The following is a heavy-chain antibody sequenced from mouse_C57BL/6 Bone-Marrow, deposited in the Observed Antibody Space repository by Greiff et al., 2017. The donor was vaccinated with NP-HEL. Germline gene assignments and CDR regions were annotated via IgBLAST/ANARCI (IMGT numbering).Heavy chain of an antibody. V-gene: IGHV1-26*01. CDR1: GYTFTDYY. CDR2: INPNNGGT. CDR3: ARGGDWDGPWFAY. J-gene: IGHJ3*01. Sequence: EVQLQQSGPELVKPGASVKISCKASGYTFTDYYMNWVKQSHGKSLEWIGDINPNNGGTSYNQKFKGKATLTVDKSSSTAYMELRSLTSEDSAVYYCARGGDWDGPWFAYWGQGTLVTVSA. D-gene: IGHD4-1*01.